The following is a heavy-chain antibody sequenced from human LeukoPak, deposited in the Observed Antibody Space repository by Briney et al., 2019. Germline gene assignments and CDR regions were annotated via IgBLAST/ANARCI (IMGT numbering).Heavy chain of an antibody. D-gene: IGHD4-11*01. V-gene: IGHV3-23*01. J-gene: IGHJ4*02. CDR2: ISGSSGST. CDR1: GFTFSSYA. CDR3: AKDFTVTIGGCFDY. Sequence: GGSLRLSCAASGFTFSSYAMSWVRQAPGKGLEWVSAISGSSGSTNYADSVKGRFTISRDYSKNTLYLQMNSLRAEDTAVYYCAKDFTVTIGGCFDYWGQGTLVTVSS.